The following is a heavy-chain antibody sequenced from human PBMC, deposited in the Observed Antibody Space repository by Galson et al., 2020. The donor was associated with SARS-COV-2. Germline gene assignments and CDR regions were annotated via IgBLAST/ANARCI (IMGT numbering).Heavy chain of an antibody. CDR1: GGSISTGGYY. CDR3: ARDAPLTQNHYDYGMDV. J-gene: IGHJ6*02. V-gene: IGHV4-31*03. Sequence: ASETLSLTCTVSGGSISTGGYYWSWIRQHPGKGLEWIGYLYYSEGTYFNPSLGSRVTMSVDTSKNQFSLKLTSVTAADTAVYYCARDAPLTQNHYDYGMDVWGQGTTVTVSS. D-gene: IGHD2-15*01. CDR2: LYYSEGT.